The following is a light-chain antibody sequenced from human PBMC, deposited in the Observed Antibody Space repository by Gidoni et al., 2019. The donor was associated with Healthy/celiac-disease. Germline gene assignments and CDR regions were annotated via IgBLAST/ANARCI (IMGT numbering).Light chain of an antibody. Sequence: EIVMTQSPATLSVSPGERATLSCRDSQSVSSNLAWYQKKPGQAPRLLIYGSSTRATGIPARFSGSVSGTEFTLTISSLQSEDFAVYYCQQYNNWPPLTFGGGTKVEIK. J-gene: IGKJ4*01. CDR2: GSS. V-gene: IGKV3-15*01. CDR1: QSVSSN. CDR3: QQYNNWPPLT.